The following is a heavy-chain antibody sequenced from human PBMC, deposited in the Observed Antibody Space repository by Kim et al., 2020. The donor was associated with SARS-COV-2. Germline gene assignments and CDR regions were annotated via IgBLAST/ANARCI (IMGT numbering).Heavy chain of an antibody. CDR2: IRSKTNRYAT. J-gene: IGHJ4*02. V-gene: IGHV3-73*01. D-gene: IGHD2-15*01. CDR1: GFTFSDST. Sequence: GGSLRLSCVASGFTFSDSTVYWVRQASGKGLEWVGRIRSKTNRYATAYGASVEGRFTISRDDSRNTAYLQMNSLKIEDTAVYFCATWWPVAHFDFWGQGT. CDR3: ATWWPVAHFDF.